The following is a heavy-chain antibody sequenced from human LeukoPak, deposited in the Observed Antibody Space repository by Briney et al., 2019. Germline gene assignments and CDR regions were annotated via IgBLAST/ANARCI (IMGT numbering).Heavy chain of an antibody. D-gene: IGHD6-13*01. CDR2: IKQDGSEK. CDR1: GFTFSSYW. V-gene: IGHV3-7*03. J-gene: IGHJ5*02. Sequence: PGGSLRLSCAASGFTFSSYWMSWVRQAPGKGLEWVANIKQDGSEKYYVDSVKGRFTISRDKAKNSLYLQMNSLRAEDTAVYYCARGSSSWYGSRLWFDPWGQGTLVTVSS. CDR3: ARGSSSWYGSRLWFDP.